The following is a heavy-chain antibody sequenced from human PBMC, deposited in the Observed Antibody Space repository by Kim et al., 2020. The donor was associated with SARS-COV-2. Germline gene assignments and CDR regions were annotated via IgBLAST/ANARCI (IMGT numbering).Heavy chain of an antibody. CDR2: INHSGST. J-gene: IGHJ3*02. D-gene: IGHD5-18*01. CDR3: ARLAMVKNAFDI. V-gene: IGHV4-34*01. CDR1: GGSFSGYY. Sequence: SETLSLTCAVYGGSFSGYYWSWIRQPPGKGLEWIGEINHSGSTNYNPSLKSRVTISVDTSKNQFSLKLSSVTAADTAVYYCARLAMVKNAFDIWGQGTMVTVSS.